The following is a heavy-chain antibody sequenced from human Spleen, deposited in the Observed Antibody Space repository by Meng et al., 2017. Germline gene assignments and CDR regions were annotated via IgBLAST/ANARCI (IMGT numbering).Heavy chain of an antibody. Sequence: QVQLQESGPGLVKPSQTLSLTCTVSGASISSGDYYWTWIRQPPGKGLEWIGFIYYSGTTYYNPSLKSRVSISVDTSKNQFSLKLSSVTAADTAVYYCARGSTGWSTDYDYWGQGTLVTVSS. J-gene: IGHJ4*02. D-gene: IGHD6-19*01. CDR1: GASISSGDYY. CDR2: IYYSGTT. V-gene: IGHV4-30-4*01. CDR3: ARGSTGWSTDYDY.